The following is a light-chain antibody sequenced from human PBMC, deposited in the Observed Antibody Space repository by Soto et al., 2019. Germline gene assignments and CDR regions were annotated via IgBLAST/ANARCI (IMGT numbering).Light chain of an antibody. V-gene: IGKV3-20*01. CDR3: QQYGGSSRT. Sequence: EIVLTQSPGTLSLSPGERATLSCRASQSVRNNYLAWYQQEPGQAPRLLIYETYRRATGIPDRFSGSGSGIDFTLTISRLEPEDFAVYLCQQYGGSSRTFGLGTQ. CDR1: QSVRNNY. J-gene: IGKJ1*01. CDR2: ETY.